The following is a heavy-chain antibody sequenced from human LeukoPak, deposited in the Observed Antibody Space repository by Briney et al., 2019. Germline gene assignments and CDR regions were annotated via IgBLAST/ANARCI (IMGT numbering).Heavy chain of an antibody. V-gene: IGHV3-23*01. D-gene: IGHD3-22*01. Sequence: PGGYMRLSSADTDFSFSCYALSRVRQAPGKGLEWISLISTSGRTHYADSVQGRFTISRDNSKNALSLHRNMLRCEDTAVYYWARNLDSSGYYHVVDSWGQGALVTVSS. CDR1: DFSFSCYA. J-gene: IGHJ4*02. CDR2: ISTSGRT. CDR3: ARNLDSSGYYHVVDS.